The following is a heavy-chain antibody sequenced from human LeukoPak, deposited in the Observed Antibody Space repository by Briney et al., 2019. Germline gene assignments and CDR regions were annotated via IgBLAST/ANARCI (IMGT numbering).Heavy chain of an antibody. V-gene: IGHV3-43*02. CDR3: AKDPATRDGHGAWFDP. D-gene: IGHD5-24*01. J-gene: IGHJ5*02. Sequence: GGSLRLSCAASGFTFDGYAMHWVRQAPGKGLEWVSLISGDGDSTYYTDSVKGRFTISRYNSKNSLYLQVNSLRTKDTALYYCAKDPATRDGHGAWFDPWGQGILVTVSS. CDR1: GFTFDGYA. CDR2: ISGDGDST.